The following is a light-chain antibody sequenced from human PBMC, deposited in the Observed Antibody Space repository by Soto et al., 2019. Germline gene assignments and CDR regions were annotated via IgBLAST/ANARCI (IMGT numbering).Light chain of an antibody. CDR2: GAS. CDR1: QCVSISY. J-gene: IGKJ2*01. CDR3: QHYGSSPPYT. Sequence: EIGLTQSPGTLSLSPGERATLSCRASQCVSISYLPWYQQKPGQAPRLLICGASSRTTGIPDRFSGSGSGTDFTLTSCRLEPEDFAVYYCQHYGSSPPYTFGQGTMLEIK. V-gene: IGKV3-20*01.